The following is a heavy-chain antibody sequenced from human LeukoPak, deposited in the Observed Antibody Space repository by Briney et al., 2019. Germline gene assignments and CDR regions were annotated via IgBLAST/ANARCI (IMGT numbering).Heavy chain of an antibody. J-gene: IGHJ5*02. CDR2: ISTNNVYT. Sequence: ASVKVSCKASGYTFTGYYMHWVRQAPGQGLEWMGWISTNNVYTNNAQKLQGRVTVTTDTSTSTAYVELRNLRSDDTAVYYCARAGGRSWFDPWGQGTLVTVSS. CDR3: ARAGGRSWFDP. CDR1: GYTFTGYY. V-gene: IGHV1-18*04.